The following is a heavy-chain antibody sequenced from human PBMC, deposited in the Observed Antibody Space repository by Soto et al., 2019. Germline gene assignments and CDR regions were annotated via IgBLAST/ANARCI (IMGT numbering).Heavy chain of an antibody. V-gene: IGHV1-46*01. CDR2: INPSGGST. CDR1: GYTFTSYY. J-gene: IGHJ3*02. CDR3: ARARYYYDSSGLSVDI. Sequence: ASVKVSCKASGYTFTSYYMHWVRQAPGQGLEWMGIINPSGGSTSYAQKFQDRVTMTRDTSTSTVYMELSSLRSEDTAVYYCARARYYYDSSGLSVDIWGQGTMVTVSS. D-gene: IGHD3-22*01.